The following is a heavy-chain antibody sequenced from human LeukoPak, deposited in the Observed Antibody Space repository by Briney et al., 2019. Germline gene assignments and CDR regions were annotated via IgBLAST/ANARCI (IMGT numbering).Heavy chain of an antibody. D-gene: IGHD6-13*01. J-gene: IGHJ4*02. Sequence: PGGSLRLSCAASGFTFSSYSMNWVRQAPGKGLEWVSSISSSSSYIYYADSVKGRFTISRDNAKNSLYLQMNSLRAEDTAVYYCARGSRSSTWYFPFDYWGQGSLVTVSS. V-gene: IGHV3-21*01. CDR2: ISSSSSYI. CDR1: GFTFSSYS. CDR3: ARGSRSSTWYFPFDY.